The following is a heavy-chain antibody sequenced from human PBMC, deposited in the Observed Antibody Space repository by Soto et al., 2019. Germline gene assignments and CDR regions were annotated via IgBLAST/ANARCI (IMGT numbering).Heavy chain of an antibody. J-gene: IGHJ4*02. CDR1: GGSISCSNYY. CDR3: ASGGEGSIAVAG. D-gene: IGHD6-19*01. CDR2: IYYTGRT. V-gene: IGHV4-39*01. Sequence: PSETLSLTCTVSGGSISCSNYYWGWIRQPPGKGLEWIGTIYYTGRTYYKPSLKSRVTISVDTSKNQFSLKLNSVTAADTAVYYCASGGEGSIAVAGWGQGTLVTVSS.